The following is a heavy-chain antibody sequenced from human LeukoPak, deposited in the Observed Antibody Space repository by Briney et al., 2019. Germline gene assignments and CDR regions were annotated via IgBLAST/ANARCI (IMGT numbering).Heavy chain of an antibody. D-gene: IGHD2-15*01. J-gene: IGHJ2*01. CDR1: GYTFTSYG. CDR2: ISAYNGNT. CDR3: ARDGFGRWHFDL. V-gene: IGHV1-18*01. Sequence: ASVKVSCTPSGYTFTSYGISWVRQAPGQGLEWMGWISAYNGNTNYAQKLQGRVTMTTDTSTSTAYMELRSLRSDDTAVYYCARDGFGRWHFDLWGRGTLVTVSS.